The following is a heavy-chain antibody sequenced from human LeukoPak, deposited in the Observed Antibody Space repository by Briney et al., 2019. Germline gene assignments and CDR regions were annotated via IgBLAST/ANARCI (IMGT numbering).Heavy chain of an antibody. J-gene: IGHJ5*01. CDR2: INHSGST. CDR3: ARGRGRGVLITTSRRSFWFDS. CDR1: GGSFSSYY. Sequence: SETLSLTCAVYGGSFSSYYWSWIRQPPGKGLEWIGEINHSGSTTYKPSLKSRVTISVDTSKNQFSLKLSSVTAADTAVYYCARGRGRGVLITTSRRSFWFDSWGQGTLVTVSS. D-gene: IGHD3-22*01. V-gene: IGHV4-34*01.